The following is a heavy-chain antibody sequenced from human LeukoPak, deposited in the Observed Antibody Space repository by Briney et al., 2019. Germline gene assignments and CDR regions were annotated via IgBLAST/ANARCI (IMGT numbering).Heavy chain of an antibody. CDR3: VRSGSGGYLDY. V-gene: IGHV6-1*01. Sequence: SQTLSLTFAISGDSVSNINAAWNWLRQSPARGLEWLGSTYYRYKGYIHYAVVGKSQITINPDTYRNQFSLQLNPVTPDDTAVYYSVRSGSGGYLDYWGQGTLVTVSS. J-gene: IGHJ4*02. CDR1: GDSVSNINAA. D-gene: IGHD2-8*02. CDR2: TYYRYKGYI.